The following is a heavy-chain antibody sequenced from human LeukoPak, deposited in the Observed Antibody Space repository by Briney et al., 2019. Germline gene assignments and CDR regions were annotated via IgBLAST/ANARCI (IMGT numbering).Heavy chain of an antibody. CDR1: GFYFNAYL. J-gene: IGHJ5*02. CDR2: IKQDGSQK. V-gene: IGHV3-7*01. Sequence: GGSLRLSCVASGFYFNAYLMSWVRQAPGKGLEWVANIKQDGSQKFYLDSVKGRFTISRDNSKNTLYLQMNSLRAEDTAVYYCARDQPGTYTLSSTWGQGTLVTVSS. CDR3: ARDQPGTYTLSST. D-gene: IGHD6-19*01.